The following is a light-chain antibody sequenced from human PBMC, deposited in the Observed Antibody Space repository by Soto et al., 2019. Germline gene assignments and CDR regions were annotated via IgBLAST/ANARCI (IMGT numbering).Light chain of an antibody. J-gene: IGKJ1*01. Sequence: EIVLTQSPGTLSLSPGERASLSCRASQSVTSYLAWYQQKPGQAPRLLISGASSRATGIPDRFSGSGSGTDFTLTISRLEPEDLAVYYCQQYGSSPQTFGQGTKVEIK. CDR3: QQYGSSPQT. CDR1: QSVTSY. CDR2: GAS. V-gene: IGKV3-20*01.